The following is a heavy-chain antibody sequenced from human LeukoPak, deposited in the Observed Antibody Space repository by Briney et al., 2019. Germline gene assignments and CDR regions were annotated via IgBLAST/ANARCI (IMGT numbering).Heavy chain of an antibody. CDR3: ARAELAAAAGPSPPDY. CDR1: GFTFSSYA. Sequence: GGSLRLSCAASGFTFSSYAMYWVRQAPGKGLEYVSAISSNGGSTYYANSVKGRFTISRDNSENTLYLQMGSLRAEDMAVYYCARAELAAAAGPSPPDYWGQGTLVTVSS. D-gene: IGHD6-13*01. V-gene: IGHV3-64*01. J-gene: IGHJ4*02. CDR2: ISSNGGST.